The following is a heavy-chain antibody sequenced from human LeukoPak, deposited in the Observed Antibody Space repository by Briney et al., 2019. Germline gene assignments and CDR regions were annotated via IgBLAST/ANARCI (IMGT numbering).Heavy chain of an antibody. CDR1: GGSISSSSYY. CDR3: ARQDCSSTSCLFDY. J-gene: IGHJ4*02. CDR2: IYYRGST. V-gene: IGHV4-39*01. Sequence: PSETLSLTCTVSGGSISSSSYYWGWIRQPPGKGLEWIGSIYYRGSTYYNPSLKSRVTISVDTSKNQFSLKLSSVTAADTAVYYCARQDCSSTSCLFDYWGQGTLVTVSS. D-gene: IGHD2-2*01.